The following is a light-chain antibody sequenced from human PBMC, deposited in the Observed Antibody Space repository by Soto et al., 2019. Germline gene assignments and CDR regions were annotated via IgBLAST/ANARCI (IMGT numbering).Light chain of an antibody. J-gene: IGLJ2*01. V-gene: IGLV1-40*01. CDR2: GNI. Sequence: QSVLTQPPSVSGVPGQRVTISCTGSNSNIGSNYDVHWYQQLPGSAPKLLIYGNINRPSGVPDRFSGSKSGASASLVITGLRAEDEADYYCQSYDTGLSGYVFGAGTKLTVL. CDR3: QSYDTGLSGYV. CDR1: NSNIGSNYD.